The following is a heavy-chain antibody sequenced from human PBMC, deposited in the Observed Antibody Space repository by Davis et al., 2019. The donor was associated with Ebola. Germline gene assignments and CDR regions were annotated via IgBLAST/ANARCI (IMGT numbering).Heavy chain of an antibody. CDR3: AREVMTTVTTGWFDP. V-gene: IGHV1-2*04. D-gene: IGHD4-11*01. Sequence: ASVKVSCKASGYTFTGYYMHWVRQAPGQGLEWMGWINPNSGGTNYAQKFQGWVTMTRDTSISTAYMELSSLRSEDTAVYYCAREVMTTVTTGWFDPWGQGTLVTVSS. CDR2: INPNSGGT. J-gene: IGHJ5*02. CDR1: GYTFTGYY.